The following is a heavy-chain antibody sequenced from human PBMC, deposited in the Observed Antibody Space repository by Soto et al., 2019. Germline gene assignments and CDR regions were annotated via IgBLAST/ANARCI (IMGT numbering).Heavy chain of an antibody. CDR1: GASISNGGYY. J-gene: IGHJ5*02. D-gene: IGHD2-2*01. CDR2: MYYSGST. V-gene: IGHV4-31*03. CDR3: ARLGHCSNTDCGPVGP. Sequence: QVQLQESGPGLVNLSQTLSLTCTVSGASISNGGYYWSWIRQHPGKGLEWIGYMYYSGSTYYNPSLKSRVTMSLDTSKNQFSLKLSSVTAADTAVYYCARLGHCSNTDCGPVGPWGQGILATVSS.